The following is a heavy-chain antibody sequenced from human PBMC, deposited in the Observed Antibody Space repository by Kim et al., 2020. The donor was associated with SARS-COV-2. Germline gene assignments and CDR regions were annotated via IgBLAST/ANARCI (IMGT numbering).Heavy chain of an antibody. CDR1: GFTFSSYE. J-gene: IGHJ3*02. Sequence: GGSLRLSCAASGFTFSSYEMNWVRQAPGKGLEWVSYISSSGSTIYYADSVKGRFTISRDNAKNSLYLQMNSLRAEDTAVYYCARGGPDYYDSSGSLDAFDIWGQGTMVTVSS. CDR3: ARGGPDYYDSSGSLDAFDI. CDR2: ISSSGSTI. V-gene: IGHV3-48*03. D-gene: IGHD3-22*01.